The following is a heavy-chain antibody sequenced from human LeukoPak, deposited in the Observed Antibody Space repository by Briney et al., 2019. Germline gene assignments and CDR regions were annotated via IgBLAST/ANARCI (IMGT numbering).Heavy chain of an antibody. D-gene: IGHD3-22*01. V-gene: IGHV1-18*04. Sequence: ASVKVSCKASGYTFTGYYMHWVRQAPGQGLEWMGWISAYNGNTNYAQKLQGRVTMTTDTSTSTAYMELRSLRSDDTAVYYCARDPQGWRGYYDSSGNQFRGHAFDIWGQGIMVTVSS. J-gene: IGHJ3*02. CDR2: ISAYNGNT. CDR3: ARDPQGWRGYYDSSGNQFRGHAFDI. CDR1: GYTFTGYY.